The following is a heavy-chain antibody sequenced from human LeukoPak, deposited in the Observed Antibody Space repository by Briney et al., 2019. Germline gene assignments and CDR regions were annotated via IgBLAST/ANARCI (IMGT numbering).Heavy chain of an antibody. CDR2: IYYSGST. CDR3: ARSITRVYYYYGMDV. J-gene: IGHJ6*02. D-gene: IGHD3-10*01. Sequence: SETLSLTCTVSGGSINNYYWSWVRQPPGKGLEWIGYIYYSGSTNYNPSLKSRVTISVDTSKNQFSLKLSSVTAADTAVYYCARSITRVYYYYGMDVRGQGTTVTVSS. CDR1: GGSINNYY. V-gene: IGHV4-59*01.